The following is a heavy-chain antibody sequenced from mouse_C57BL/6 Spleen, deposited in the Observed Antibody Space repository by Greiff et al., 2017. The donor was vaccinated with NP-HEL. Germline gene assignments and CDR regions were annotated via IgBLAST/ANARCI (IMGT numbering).Heavy chain of an antibody. CDR1: GYTFTSYW. CDR2: IDPSDSET. V-gene: IGHV1-52*01. D-gene: IGHD1-1*01. CDR3: ARSDLPYGSPFDY. J-gene: IGHJ2*01. Sequence: QVHVKQPGAELVRPGSSVKLSCKASGYTFTSYWMHWVKQRPIQGLEWIGNIDPSDSETHYNQKFKDKATLTVDKSSSTAYMQLSSLTSEDSAVYYCARSDLPYGSPFDYWGQGTTLTVSS.